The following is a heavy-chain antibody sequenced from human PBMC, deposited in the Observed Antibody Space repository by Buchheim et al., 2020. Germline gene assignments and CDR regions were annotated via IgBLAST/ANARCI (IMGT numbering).Heavy chain of an antibody. CDR3: ARVQYRAHDYYYYGMDV. D-gene: IGHD1-14*01. CDR1: GFTFSSYG. J-gene: IGHJ6*04. Sequence: QVQLVESGGGVVQPGRSLRLSCAASGFTFSSYGMHWVRQAPGKGLEWVAVIWYDGSNKYYADSVKGRFTISRDNSKNTLYLQMNSLRAEDTAVYYCARVQYRAHDYYYYGMDVWGKETT. V-gene: IGHV3-33*01. CDR2: IWYDGSNK.